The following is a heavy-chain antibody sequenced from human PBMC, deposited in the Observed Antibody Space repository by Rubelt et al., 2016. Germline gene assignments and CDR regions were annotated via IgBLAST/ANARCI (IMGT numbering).Heavy chain of an antibody. CDR3: ARGPRGAPFDP. J-gene: IGHJ5*02. CDR2: IYYSGST. CDR1: GGSISNSPYS. V-gene: IGHV4-39*06. D-gene: IGHD1-26*01. Sequence: RLQLQESGPGLVKPSETLSLTCAVSGGSISNSPYSWGWIRQPPGQGLEWIGSIYYSGSTYYNPSLKSRVTISVDTSKNQFSRKLSSVTAADTAVYYCARGPRGAPFDPWGQGTLVTVSS.